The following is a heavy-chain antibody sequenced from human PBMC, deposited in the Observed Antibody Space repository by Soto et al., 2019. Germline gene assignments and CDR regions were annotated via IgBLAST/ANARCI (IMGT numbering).Heavy chain of an antibody. Sequence: GASVKVSCKASGGTFSSYAISWVRQAPGQGLEWMGGIIPIFGTANYAQKFQGRVTITADESTSTAYMELSSLRSEDTAVYYCATDAGGIAVAPVFDYWGQGTLVTVSS. D-gene: IGHD6-19*01. J-gene: IGHJ4*02. CDR3: ATDAGGIAVAPVFDY. CDR2: IIPIFGTA. CDR1: GGTFSSYA. V-gene: IGHV1-69*13.